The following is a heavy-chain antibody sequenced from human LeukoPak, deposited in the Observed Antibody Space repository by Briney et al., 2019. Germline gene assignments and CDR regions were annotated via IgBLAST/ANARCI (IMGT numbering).Heavy chain of an antibody. CDR3: ARDRRYGNNLAFHFDS. Sequence: GGSLILSCAASGFTFSSYAMSWVRQAPGKGLEWVSAISGSGGSTYYADSVKGRFTISRDNSKNTLYLQMNSLRPDDTAVYWCARDRRYGNNLAFHFDSWGQGTLVTVSS. CDR2: ISGSGGST. CDR1: GFTFSSYA. V-gene: IGHV3-23*01. D-gene: IGHD5-24*01. J-gene: IGHJ4*02.